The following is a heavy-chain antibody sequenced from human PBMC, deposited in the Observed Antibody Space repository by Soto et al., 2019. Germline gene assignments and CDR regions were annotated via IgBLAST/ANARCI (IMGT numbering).Heavy chain of an antibody. CDR1: GFTLRTYV. CDR2: IKKDGSKI. Sequence: EVQLLESGGGLVEPGGSLRLSCAASGFTLRTYVMSWVRQAPGKGLEWVANIKKDGSKINYLDSVRGRFTVSGDNAKNSLYLEMNSLRAEHTALYYCARDVSPGSSSLYLDAFDIWGQGTMVTVSS. CDR3: ARDVSPGSSSLYLDAFDI. J-gene: IGHJ3*02. V-gene: IGHV3-7*05. D-gene: IGHD6-13*01.